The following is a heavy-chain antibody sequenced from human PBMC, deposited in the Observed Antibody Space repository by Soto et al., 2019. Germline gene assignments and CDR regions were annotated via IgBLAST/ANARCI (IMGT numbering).Heavy chain of an antibody. CDR3: AREYSSSWYGGYYYYYYGMDV. V-gene: IGHV3-33*01. D-gene: IGHD6-13*01. J-gene: IGHJ6*04. Sequence: QVQLVESGGGVVQPGRSLRLSCAASGFTFSSYGMHWVRQAPGKGLEWVAVIWYDGSNKYYADSVKGRFTISRDNSKNPLYLQMNSLRAEDTAVYYCAREYSSSWYGGYYYYYYGMDVWGKGTTVTVSS. CDR2: IWYDGSNK. CDR1: GFTFSSYG.